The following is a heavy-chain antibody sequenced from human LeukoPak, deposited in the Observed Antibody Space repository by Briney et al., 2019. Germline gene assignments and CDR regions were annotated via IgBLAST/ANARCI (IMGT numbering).Heavy chain of an antibody. CDR1: GYTFSSYY. J-gene: IGHJ4*02. CDR2: IDPNSGGT. Sequence: GASVKVSFKATGYTFSSYYLHWVRQAPGQGLEWMGWIDPNSGGTTYAQRFQGRVAMTRDTSISTVYMELSRLRSDDTAVYYCAREMYRWDYWGQGTLVTVSS. V-gene: IGHV1-2*02. CDR3: AREMYRWDY. D-gene: IGHD1-26*01.